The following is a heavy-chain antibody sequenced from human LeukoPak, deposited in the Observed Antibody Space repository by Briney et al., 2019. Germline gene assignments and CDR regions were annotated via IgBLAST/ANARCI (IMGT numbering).Heavy chain of an antibody. D-gene: IGHD6-19*01. CDR1: GFTFSSHA. V-gene: IGHV3-23*01. CDR2: ISDRGNNK. J-gene: IGHJ4*02. Sequence: GGSLRLSCAASGFTFSSHAMSWVRQAPGKGLEWVSAISDRGNNKQYTDSVKGRLTISRDNSKNTLYLQMNSLRADDTAVYYCAKSSRYGTGWYGRIDYWGQGTLVTVS. CDR3: AKSSRYGTGWYGRIDY.